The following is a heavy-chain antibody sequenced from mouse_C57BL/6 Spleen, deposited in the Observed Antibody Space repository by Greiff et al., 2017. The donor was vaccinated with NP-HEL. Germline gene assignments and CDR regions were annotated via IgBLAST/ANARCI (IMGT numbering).Heavy chain of an antibody. CDR1: GYTFTSYG. J-gene: IGHJ4*01. D-gene: IGHD4-1*01. Sequence: QVQLKQSGAELARPGASVKLSCKASGYTFTSYGISWVKQRTGQGLEWIGEIYPRSGNTYYNEKFKGKATLTADKSSSTAYMELRSLTSEDSAVYFCARNWDVEAMDYWGQGTSVTVSS. V-gene: IGHV1-81*01. CDR3: ARNWDVEAMDY. CDR2: IYPRSGNT.